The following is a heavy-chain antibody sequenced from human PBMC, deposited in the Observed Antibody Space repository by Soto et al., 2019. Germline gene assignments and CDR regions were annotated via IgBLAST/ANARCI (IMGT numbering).Heavy chain of an antibody. J-gene: IGHJ6*02. CDR3: AKYGDNVYYGMDV. V-gene: IGHV3-23*01. CDR2: ISTIDSTT. Sequence: PGGSLRLSCAASGFTFNTYAMSWVRQAPGKGLEWVSVISTIDSTTYYADYVKGRFTISRVNPKNTLHLQMNSLMADVTAVYYCAKYGDNVYYGMDVWGQETTVTVSS. D-gene: IGHD4-17*01. CDR1: GFTFNTYA.